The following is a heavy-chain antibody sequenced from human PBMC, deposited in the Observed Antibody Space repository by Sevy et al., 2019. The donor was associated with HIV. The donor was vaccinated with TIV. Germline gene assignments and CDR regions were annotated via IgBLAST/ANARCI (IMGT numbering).Heavy chain of an antibody. CDR3: ARRSSSWDYFEY. CDR2: ISGTSPYI. J-gene: IGHJ4*02. V-gene: IGHV3-11*06. D-gene: IGHD6-13*01. CDR1: GFTFSDYY. Sequence: GGSLRLSCAASGFTFSDYYLSWIRQAPGKGLEWVSYISGTSPYINYADSLKGRFTISRDNAKNSLYLQMNRLKGEDTAVYYCARRSSSWDYFEYWGQGTLVTVSS.